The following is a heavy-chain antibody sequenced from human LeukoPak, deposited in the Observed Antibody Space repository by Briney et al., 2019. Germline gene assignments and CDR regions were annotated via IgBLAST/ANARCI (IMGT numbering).Heavy chain of an antibody. D-gene: IGHD6-19*01. CDR3: AKEGGYSSGWYRVY. CDR2: ISWNSGSI. V-gene: IGHV3-9*01. CDR1: GFTFDDYA. Sequence: PGRSLRLSCAASGFTFDDYAMHWVRQAPGKGLEWVSGISWNSGSIGYADSVKGRFTISRDNAKNSLHLQMNSLRAEDTALYYCAKEGGYSSGWYRVYWGQGTLVTVSS. J-gene: IGHJ4*02.